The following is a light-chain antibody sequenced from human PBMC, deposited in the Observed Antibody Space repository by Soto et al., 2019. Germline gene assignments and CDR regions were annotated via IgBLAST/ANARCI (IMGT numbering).Light chain of an antibody. CDR1: QTFTNNY. Sequence: EIVLTQSPGTLSLSPGERAILSCRASQTFTNNYLAWYQQKPGQAPRLLIYGASNRATGIPDRFSGSGSGTDFTLIISGLEPEDSAVYYCQQYGSSRYTFGQGTKLEIK. V-gene: IGKV3-20*01. CDR3: QQYGSSRYT. CDR2: GAS. J-gene: IGKJ2*01.